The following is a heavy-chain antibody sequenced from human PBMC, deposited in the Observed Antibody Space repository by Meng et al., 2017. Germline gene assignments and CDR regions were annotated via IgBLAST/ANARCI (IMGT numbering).Heavy chain of an antibody. CDR1: GFTFSNAW. Sequence: GGSLRLSCAASGFTFSNAWMSWVRQAPGKGLEWVGRIKSKTDGGTTDYAAPVKGRFTISRDDSKNTLYPQMNSLKTEDTAVYYCTTGIAMVRGVIISDHWGQGTLVTVSS. V-gene: IGHV3-15*01. J-gene: IGHJ4*02. D-gene: IGHD3-10*01. CDR3: TTGIAMVRGVIISDH. CDR2: IKSKTDGGTT.